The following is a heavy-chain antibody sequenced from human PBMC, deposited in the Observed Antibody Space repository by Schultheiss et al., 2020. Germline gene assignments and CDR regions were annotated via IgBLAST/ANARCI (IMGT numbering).Heavy chain of an antibody. J-gene: IGHJ6*02. D-gene: IGHD1-26*01. CDR1: GYTFTSYG. CDR2: INPNSGAT. CDR3: ARERATTNYYDGMDV. V-gene: IGHV1-2*02. Sequence: ASVKVSCKASGYTFTSYGISWVRQAPGQGLEWMGWINPNSGATNIPQKFQGRVTMTRDTSSTTTYMELSSLRSDDTAVYFCARERATTNYYDGMDVWGQGTTVTVFS.